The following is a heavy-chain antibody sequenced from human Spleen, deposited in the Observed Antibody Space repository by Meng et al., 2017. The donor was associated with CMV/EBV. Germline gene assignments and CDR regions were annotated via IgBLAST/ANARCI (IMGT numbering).Heavy chain of an antibody. CDR2: FFYSGSS. J-gene: IGHJ5*02. CDR3: ARDLGTHDSWSGYANWFDP. D-gene: IGHD3-3*01. CDR1: GGSISYYH. V-gene: IGHV4-59*01. Sequence: SGTLSLTFTVSGGSISYYHWSWIRQPPGKTLEWIGYFFYSGSSNYKPSLKSRVTMSVDTSKNQCSLKLSSVTAADTAVYFCARDLGTHDSWSGYANWFDPWGQGTLVTVSS.